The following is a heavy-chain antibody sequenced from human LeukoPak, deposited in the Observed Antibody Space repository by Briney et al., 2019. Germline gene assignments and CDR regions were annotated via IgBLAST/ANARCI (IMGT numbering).Heavy chain of an antibody. CDR1: GGSFSGYY. Sequence: PSETLSLTCAVYGGSFSGYYWSWIRQPPGKGLEWIAEINHSGSTNYNPSLKSRVTISVDTAKNQFSLKLSYVTAAEPAVYYCARGFSEVRGSPVWFDPWGQGTLVTVSS. CDR2: INHSGST. V-gene: IGHV4-34*01. J-gene: IGHJ5*02. CDR3: ARGFSEVRGSPVWFDP. D-gene: IGHD3-10*01.